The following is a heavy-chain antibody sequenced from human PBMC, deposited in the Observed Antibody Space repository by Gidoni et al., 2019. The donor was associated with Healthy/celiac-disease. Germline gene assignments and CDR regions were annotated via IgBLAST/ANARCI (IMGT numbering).Heavy chain of an antibody. J-gene: IGHJ6*02. D-gene: IGHD2-2*01. CDR3: ARVVPAASYYYYYGMDV. CDR1: GGSISSSSYY. CDR2: IYYSGST. Sequence: QLQLQESGPGLVKPSETLSLTCTVSGGSISSSSYYWGWIRQPPGKGLEWIGSIYYSGSTYYNPSLKSRVTISVDTSKNQFSRKLSSVTAADTAVYYCARVVPAASYYYYYGMDVWGQGTTVTVSS. V-gene: IGHV4-39*01.